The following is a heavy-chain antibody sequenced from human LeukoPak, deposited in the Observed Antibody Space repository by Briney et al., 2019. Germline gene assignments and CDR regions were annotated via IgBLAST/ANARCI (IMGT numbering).Heavy chain of an antibody. V-gene: IGHV5-51*01. CDR3: ARVGSSGWYEGGSYYYYGMDV. J-gene: IGHJ6*02. CDR1: GYSFTSYW. Sequence: GESLKISCQGSGYSFTSYWIGWVRPMPGKGLEWMGIIYPRDSDTRYSPSFQAQDTISADKSIGTAYLRWSSLKGSDTAMYYCARVGSSGWYEGGSYYYYGMDVWGQGTTVTVSS. CDR2: IYPRDSDT. D-gene: IGHD6-19*01.